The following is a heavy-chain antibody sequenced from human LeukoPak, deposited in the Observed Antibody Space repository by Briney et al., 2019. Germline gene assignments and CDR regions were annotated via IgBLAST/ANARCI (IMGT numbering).Heavy chain of an antibody. CDR1: GYTFTSYG. V-gene: IGHV1-18*01. Sequence: ASVKVSCKASGYTFTSYGISWVRQAPGQGLEWMGWISAYNGNTNYAQKLQGRATMTTDTSTSTAYMELRSLRSDDTAVYYCARGLRYYGSGGFFDYWGQGTLVTVSS. CDR3: ARGLRYYGSGGFFDY. J-gene: IGHJ4*02. CDR2: ISAYNGNT. D-gene: IGHD3-10*01.